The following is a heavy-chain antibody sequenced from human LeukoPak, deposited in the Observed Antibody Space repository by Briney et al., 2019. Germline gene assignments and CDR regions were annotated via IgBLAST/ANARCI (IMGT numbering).Heavy chain of an antibody. V-gene: IGHV1-58*01. CDR3: ATPGYCSSTSCSPSYYYYGMDV. CDR2: IVVGSGNT. J-gene: IGHJ6*02. Sequence: SVKVSCKASGFTFTSSAVQWVRQARGQRLEWIGWIVVGSGNTNYAQKFQGRVTITADESTSTAYMELSSLRSEDTAVYYCATPGYCSSTSCSPSYYYYGMDVWGQGTTVTVSS. CDR1: GFTFTSSA. D-gene: IGHD2-2*01.